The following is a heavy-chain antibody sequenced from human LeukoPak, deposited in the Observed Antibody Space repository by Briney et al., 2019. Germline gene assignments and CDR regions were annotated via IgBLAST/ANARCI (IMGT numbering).Heavy chain of an antibody. CDR3: AKVGVVTAHYYFDY. V-gene: IGHV3-23*01. CDR1: GFTFSSDA. CDR2: ISGSGSST. Sequence: GGSLRLSCAASGFTFSSDAMSWVRQAPGKGLEWVSAISGSGSSTYYADSVKGRFTISRDNSKNTLYLQMNSLRAEDTAVYYCAKVGVVTAHYYFDYWGQGTLVTVSS. J-gene: IGHJ4*02. D-gene: IGHD2-21*02.